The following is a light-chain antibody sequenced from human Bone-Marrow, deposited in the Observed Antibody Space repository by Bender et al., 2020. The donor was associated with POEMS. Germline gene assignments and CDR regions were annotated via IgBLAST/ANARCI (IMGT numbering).Light chain of an antibody. CDR2: QDK. CDR3: KSVDSGGSYV. J-gene: IGLJ1*01. V-gene: IGLV3-25*03. Sequence: SYELTQPPSVSVSPGQTARITCSADALPERYAHWYQQKAGQSPVLVIYQDKKRPSGIPERFSGSASGTTVTLTISGVQAEDEADYFCKSVDSGGSYVFGPGTKVTVL. CDR1: ALPERY.